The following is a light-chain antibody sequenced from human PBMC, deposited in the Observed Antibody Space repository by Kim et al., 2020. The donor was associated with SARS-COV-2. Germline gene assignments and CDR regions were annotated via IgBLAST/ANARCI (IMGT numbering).Light chain of an antibody. CDR1: QSFSNC. CDR3: HQSYNTIQEYT. CDR2: GAS. J-gene: IGKJ2*01. V-gene: IGKV1-39*01. Sequence: DIQMTQSPSSLSASVGDRVTITFRASQSFSNCVNWYQQKPGKAPKVLTYGASSLQSGVPSRFSGSGSGTDFILTISSLQPEDLATYYCHQSYNTIQEYTVGQVTKLEI.